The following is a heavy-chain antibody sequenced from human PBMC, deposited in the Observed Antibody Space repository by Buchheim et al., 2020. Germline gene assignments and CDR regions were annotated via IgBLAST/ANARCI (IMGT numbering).Heavy chain of an antibody. V-gene: IGHV4-39*01. CDR3: ARHKWELVDY. Sequence: QLQLQESGPGLVKPSETLSLTCTVYRGSLSISSHYWGWIRQPPGKGLEWIASIHYSGSTYYKPSLKSRLTISVDTSKNQVSLRLSTVTAADTAVCFCARHKWELVDYGGQG. D-gene: IGHD1-26*01. CDR2: IHYSGST. J-gene: IGHJ4*02. CDR1: RGSLSISSHY.